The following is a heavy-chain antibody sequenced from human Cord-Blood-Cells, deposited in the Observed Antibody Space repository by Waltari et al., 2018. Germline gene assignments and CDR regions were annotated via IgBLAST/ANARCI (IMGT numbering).Heavy chain of an antibody. J-gene: IGHJ4*02. CDR1: GFTFSSVW. CDR2: IKQDGSEK. Sequence: EVQLVESGGGLVQPGGSLRLSCAASGFTFSSVWMSWVRQAPGKGLEWVANIKQDGSEKYYVDSVKGRFTISRDNAKNSLYLQMNSLRAEDTAVYYCARDRDLDYWGQGTLVTVSS. V-gene: IGHV3-7*05. CDR3: ARDRDLDY.